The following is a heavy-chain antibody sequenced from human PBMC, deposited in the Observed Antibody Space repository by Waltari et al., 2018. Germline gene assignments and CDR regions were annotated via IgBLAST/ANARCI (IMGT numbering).Heavy chain of an antibody. V-gene: IGHV3-11*04. Sequence: QLQLQESGPGLVKPSETLSLTCTVSGGSISSSSYYWGWIRQAPGKGLEWVSYISSSSSTIYYADSVKGRFTISRDNAKNSLYLQMNSLRAEDTAVYYCARDYVGSSWYEPEDYWGQGTLVTVSS. CDR2: ISSSSSTI. CDR1: GGSISSSSYY. CDR3: ARDYVGSSWYEPEDY. J-gene: IGHJ4*02. D-gene: IGHD6-13*01.